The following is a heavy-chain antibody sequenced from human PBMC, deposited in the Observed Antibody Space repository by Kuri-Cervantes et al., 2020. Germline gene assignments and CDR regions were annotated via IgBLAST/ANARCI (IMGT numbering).Heavy chain of an antibody. Sequence: GESLKISCAASGFIFDDYAMHWVRQAPGKRLEWVSYISSSSSTIYYADSVKGRFTISRDNAKNSLYLQMNSLRAEDTAVYYCARDQDYGGNFWYFDYWGQGTLVTVSS. J-gene: IGHJ4*02. CDR1: GFIFDDYA. D-gene: IGHD4-23*01. CDR3: ARDQDYGGNFWYFDY. V-gene: IGHV3-48*01. CDR2: ISSSSSTI.